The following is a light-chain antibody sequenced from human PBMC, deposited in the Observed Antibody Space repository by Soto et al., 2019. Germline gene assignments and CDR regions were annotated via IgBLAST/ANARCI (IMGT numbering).Light chain of an antibody. J-gene: IGKJ1*01. CDR2: GAS. V-gene: IGKV3-15*01. CDR1: QSVSRK. Sequence: EIVMTRSPATLSLSPGERAPPSRRAIQSVSRKLAWYQQTRGQAPRLLIYGASTRATGVPSRFSGSGSGTEFTLTISSLQPEDFATYYCLQHNSYPQTFGQGTKVDIK. CDR3: LQHNSYPQT.